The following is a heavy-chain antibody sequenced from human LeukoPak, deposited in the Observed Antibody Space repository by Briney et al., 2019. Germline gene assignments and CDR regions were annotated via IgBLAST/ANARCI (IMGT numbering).Heavy chain of an antibody. Sequence: GGSLRLSCAASGLTFNDLWMTWVRQAPGKGPEWVANIKGDGSEKVYVDSVKGRFTIFRDNAKSSLYLQMNNLRAEDTGVYYCSRTLEVWGKGTTVTVSS. CDR3: SRTLEV. D-gene: IGHD2-2*01. CDR2: IKGDGSEK. V-gene: IGHV3-7*01. J-gene: IGHJ6*04. CDR1: GLTFNDLW.